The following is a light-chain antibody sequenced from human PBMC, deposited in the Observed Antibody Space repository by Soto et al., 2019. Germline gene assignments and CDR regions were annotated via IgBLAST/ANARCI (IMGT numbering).Light chain of an antibody. CDR1: QSVTTSS. Sequence: ETVLTQSPGTLSLSPGERATLSCSASQSVTTSSLAWYQRKPGQAPRVLIYGGTRRATGIPDRFSGSGSGTDFTLTISRLEPEDLAVYYCQHYGTSPPYTFGQGTKLEIK. J-gene: IGKJ2*01. V-gene: IGKV3-20*01. CDR3: QHYGTSPPYT. CDR2: GGT.